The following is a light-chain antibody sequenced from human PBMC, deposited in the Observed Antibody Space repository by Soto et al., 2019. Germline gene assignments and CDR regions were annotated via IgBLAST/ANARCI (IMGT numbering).Light chain of an antibody. CDR1: ESLSTY. V-gene: IGKV3-15*01. CDR3: QSYNEWPFT. Sequence: EIVMTQSPATLSVSPGERVTLSCRASESLSTYLAWYQQKPGQSPRLLIYGASTKATGIPARFSGSGSATDFTLTISILQSEDFAVYSCQSYNEWPFTFGQGTKLEI. CDR2: GAS. J-gene: IGKJ2*01.